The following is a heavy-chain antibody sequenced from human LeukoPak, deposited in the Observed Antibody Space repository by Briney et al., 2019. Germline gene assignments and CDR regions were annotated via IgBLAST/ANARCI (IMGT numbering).Heavy chain of an antibody. J-gene: IGHJ4*02. CDR2: ISYDGSNK. V-gene: IGHV3-30*04. CDR3: ANTNGTIWLPRAFDY. CDR1: GFTFSSYA. D-gene: IGHD5-18*01. Sequence: PGRSLRLSCAASGFTFSSYAMYWVRQTPGKGLEWVAVISYDGSNKYYADSVKGRFTISRDNSKNTLYLQMNSLRAEDTAVYYCANTNGTIWLPRAFDYWGQGTLVTVSS.